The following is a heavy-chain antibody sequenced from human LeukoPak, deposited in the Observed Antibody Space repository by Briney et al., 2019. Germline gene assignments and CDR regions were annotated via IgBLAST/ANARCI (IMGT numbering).Heavy chain of an antibody. Sequence: GGSLRLSCAASGFTFSSYDMHWVRQATGKGLEWVSAIGTAGDTYYPGSVKGRFTISRENAENSLYLQMNSLRAGDTAVYYCARGDYGDYFGYYYYGMDVWGQGTTVTVSS. J-gene: IGHJ6*02. CDR2: IGTAGDT. V-gene: IGHV3-13*01. CDR3: ARGDYGDYFGYYYYGMDV. CDR1: GFTFSSYD. D-gene: IGHD4-17*01.